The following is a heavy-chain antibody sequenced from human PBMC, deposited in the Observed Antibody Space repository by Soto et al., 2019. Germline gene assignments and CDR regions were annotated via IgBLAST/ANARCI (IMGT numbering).Heavy chain of an antibody. J-gene: IGHJ4*02. D-gene: IGHD6-13*01. Sequence: QVQLVQSGAEVKKPGASVKVSCKASGYTFTSFDINWVRQATGQGPEWMGWMNPNSGNTGYAQKFQGRVTMSRNTTINTAYMELSSLRSEDTAVYYCARAGYSSSWYDYWGQGTLVTVYS. CDR1: GYTFTSFD. CDR3: ARAGYSSSWYDY. CDR2: MNPNSGNT. V-gene: IGHV1-8*01.